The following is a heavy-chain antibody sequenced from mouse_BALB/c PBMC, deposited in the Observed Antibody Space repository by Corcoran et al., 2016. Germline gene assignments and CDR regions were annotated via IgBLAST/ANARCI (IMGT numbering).Heavy chain of an antibody. CDR3: ARWLLKDGFAY. Sequence: QVTLKESGPGILQHSQTLSLTCSFSGFSLSTSGMGVSWIRQPSGKGLEWLAHIYWDDDKRYNPSLKSRLTISKDTSSNQVFLKITSVDTADTATYYCARWLLKDGFAYWGQGTLVTVSA. J-gene: IGHJ3*01. CDR2: IYWDDDK. CDR1: GFSLSTSGMG. D-gene: IGHD2-3*01. V-gene: IGHV8-12*01.